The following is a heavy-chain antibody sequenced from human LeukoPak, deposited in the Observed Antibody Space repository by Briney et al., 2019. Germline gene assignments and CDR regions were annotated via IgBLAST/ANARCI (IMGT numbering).Heavy chain of an antibody. D-gene: IGHD3-16*02. CDR1: GGSFSGYY. V-gene: IGHV4-34*01. Sequence: SETLSLTCTVYGGSFSGYYWSWIRQPPGKGLEWIGEINHSGSTNYNPSLKSRVTISVDTSKNQFSLRLSSVTAADTAVYYCARGIWGSYRSYYYYYYMDVWGKGTTVTVSS. CDR3: ARGIWGSYRSYYYYYYMDV. CDR2: INHSGST. J-gene: IGHJ6*03.